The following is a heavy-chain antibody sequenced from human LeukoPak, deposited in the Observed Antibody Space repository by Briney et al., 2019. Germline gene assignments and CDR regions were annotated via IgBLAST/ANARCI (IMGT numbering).Heavy chain of an antibody. CDR2: IIDHGEST. CDR3: ARDNRVLSSWYVLRWLQWGFDY. J-gene: IGHJ4*02. CDR1: GFTFSSYA. V-gene: IGHV3-23*01. D-gene: IGHD5-24*01. Sequence: GGSLRLSCAASGFTFSSYAMSWVRQAPGKGLEWVSGIIDHGESTYYATSVKGRFTISRDNSKNTLYLQMNSLRAEDTAVYYCARDNRVLSSWYVLRWLQWGFDYWGQGTLVTVSS.